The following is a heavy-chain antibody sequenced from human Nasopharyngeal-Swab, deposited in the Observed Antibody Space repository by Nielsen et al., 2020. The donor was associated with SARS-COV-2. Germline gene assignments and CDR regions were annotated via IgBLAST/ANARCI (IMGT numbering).Heavy chain of an antibody. CDR3: ARGGDAWGVEGLYALDV. CDR1: GYTFTDYW. V-gene: IGHV1-2*06. J-gene: IGHJ6*02. CDR2: ISANTGGT. D-gene: IGHD3-16*01. Sequence: ASVKVSCKASGYTFTDYWMHWVRQAPGQGLEWMGRISANTGGTDYAQIFQGRVTMTRDTSITTVYMELGRLRSDDTAVYYCARGGDAWGVEGLYALDVWGQGTTVTASS.